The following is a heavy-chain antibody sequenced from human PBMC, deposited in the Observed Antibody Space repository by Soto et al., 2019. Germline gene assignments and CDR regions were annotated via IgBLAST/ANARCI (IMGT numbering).Heavy chain of an antibody. D-gene: IGHD4-17*01. Sequence: QVQLVQSGAEVKKPGSSVKVSCKASGGTFSSYTISWVRQAPGQGLEWMGRIIPILGIANYAQKFQGRVTITADKSTSTAYMELSSLRSEDTAVYYCASPLPDYGDLHDAFDIWGQGTMVTVSS. J-gene: IGHJ3*02. CDR1: GGTFSSYT. CDR3: ASPLPDYGDLHDAFDI. CDR2: IIPILGIA. V-gene: IGHV1-69*02.